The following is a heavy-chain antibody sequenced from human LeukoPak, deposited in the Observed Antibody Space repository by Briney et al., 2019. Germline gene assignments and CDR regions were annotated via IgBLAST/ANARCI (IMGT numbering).Heavy chain of an antibody. CDR1: GDSINTYY. J-gene: IGHJ5*02. CDR2: TYVSANG. V-gene: IGHV4-4*07. Sequence: SETLSLTCSVSGDSINTYYWSWLRQSVGKGLEWIGRTYVSANGNYNPSLKSRVTMSVDTSKNQLSLKLRSVTAADTAVYYCARGSNWFDPWGQGTLVTVSS. CDR3: ARGSNWFDP.